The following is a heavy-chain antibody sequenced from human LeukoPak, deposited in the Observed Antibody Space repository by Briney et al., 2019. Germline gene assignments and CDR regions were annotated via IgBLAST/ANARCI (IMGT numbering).Heavy chain of an antibody. Sequence: GGSLRLSCAASGFMFSHSAMTWVRQTPGKGLEWVSGISESCGATYYAGSTKGRFTISRDNSKNTLYLQMNSLRSADTAVYYCATVWVAWVAFEYGGQGALVAVSS. D-gene: IGHD3-16*01. CDR3: ATVWVAWVAFEY. J-gene: IGHJ4*02. CDR1: GFMFSHSA. V-gene: IGHV3-23*01. CDR2: ISESCGAT.